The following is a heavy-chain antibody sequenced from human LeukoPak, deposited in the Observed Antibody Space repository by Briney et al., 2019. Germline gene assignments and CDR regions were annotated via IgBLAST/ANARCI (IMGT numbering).Heavy chain of an antibody. CDR2: IYTSENR. V-gene: IGHV4-61*02. CDR3: ARDRDYYDSSGFWEVFDH. Sequence: PSQTLSLTCTVSGGSISSGSYYWTWIRQPAGKGPEWIGRIYTSENRNYNPSLKSRVTMSVDTSTNQISLNLTSVTAADTAVYYCARDRDYYDSSGFWEVFDHWGQGTLVTVSA. D-gene: IGHD3-22*01. CDR1: GGSISSGSYY. J-gene: IGHJ4*02.